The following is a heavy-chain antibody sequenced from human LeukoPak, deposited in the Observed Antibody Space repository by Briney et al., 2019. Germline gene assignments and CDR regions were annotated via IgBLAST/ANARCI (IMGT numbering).Heavy chain of an antibody. V-gene: IGHV4-4*07. CDR3: ARESREYDFWSGHSFAMDV. CDR2: IYTSGSA. Sequence: SETLSLTCTVSGGSISSYYWSWIRQPAGKGLEWIGRIYTSGSANYNPSLKSRVTMSVDTSKNHVSLKLSSVTAADTAVYYCARESREYDFWSGHSFAMDVWGQGTTVTVSS. D-gene: IGHD3-3*01. J-gene: IGHJ6*02. CDR1: GGSISSYY.